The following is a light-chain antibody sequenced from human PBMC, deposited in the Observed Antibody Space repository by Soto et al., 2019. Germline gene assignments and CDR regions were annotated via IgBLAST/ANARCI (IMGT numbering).Light chain of an antibody. CDR1: PSVTNY. J-gene: IGKJ4*01. CDR2: GAF. Sequence: EIVLTQSPATLSLSPGERATLSCRASPSVTNYLAWYQQKPGQPPRLLIYGAFNRAAGIPARFSGSGSGTDFTLTISSLQSEDFAVYSCQHYNDRPLTFGGGTKVDIK. CDR3: QHYNDRPLT. V-gene: IGKV3D-15*01.